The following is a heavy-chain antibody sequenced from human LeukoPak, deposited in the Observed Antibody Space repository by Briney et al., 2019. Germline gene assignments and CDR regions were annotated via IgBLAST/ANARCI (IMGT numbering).Heavy chain of an antibody. J-gene: IGHJ4*02. CDR1: GFTVSSTS. V-gene: IGHV3-7*01. CDR3: ARAQPGYSYGYDY. CDR2: IKQDGSEK. D-gene: IGHD5-18*01. Sequence: GGSLRLSCAASGFTVSSTSMTWVRQAPGKGLEWVANIKQDGSEKYYVDSVKGRFTISRDNAKNSLYLQMNSLRAEDTAVYYCARAQPGYSYGYDYWGQGTLVTVSS.